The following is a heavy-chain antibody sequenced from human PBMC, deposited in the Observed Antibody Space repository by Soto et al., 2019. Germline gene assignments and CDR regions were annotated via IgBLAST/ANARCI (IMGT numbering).Heavy chain of an antibody. CDR2: ISEDGSNI. CDR1: GLTFSSSG. D-gene: IGHD1-1*01. V-gene: IGHV3-30*18. Sequence: QVQLVESGGGVVQPGRSLRLSCAASGLTFSSSGMHWVRQAPGKGLEWVAGISEDGSNIYYADSVKGRFTISRDKSKNTLYLQMNSLRPEDTAVYYCAKDEVWRQLAAYYFDFWGQGTLVTVSS. J-gene: IGHJ4*02. CDR3: AKDEVWRQLAAYYFDF.